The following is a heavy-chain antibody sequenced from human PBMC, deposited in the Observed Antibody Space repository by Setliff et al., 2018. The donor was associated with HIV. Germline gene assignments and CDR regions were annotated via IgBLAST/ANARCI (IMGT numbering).Heavy chain of an antibody. Sequence: PGGSLRLSCTASGFNLFGYGMHWVRQAPGKGLEWVAFINFDGSNKYFADSVKGRFTISRDNSENRLFPQMNSLIVKDTATYYCARDDSWRFDSWGQGTLVTVSS. CDR3: ARDDSWRFDS. CDR2: INFDGSNK. D-gene: IGHD6-13*01. V-gene: IGHV3-33*08. CDR1: GFNLFGYG. J-gene: IGHJ4*02.